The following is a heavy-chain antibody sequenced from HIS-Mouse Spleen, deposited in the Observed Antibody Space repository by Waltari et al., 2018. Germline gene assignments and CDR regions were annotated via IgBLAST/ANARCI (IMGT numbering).Heavy chain of an antibody. CDR2: IDWDDDK. CDR1: VFSPSTSGMC. J-gene: IGHJ4*02. CDR3: ARIAEGYSSGWYAFDY. V-gene: IGHV2-70*15. Sequence: QVTLRESGPALVNPTQTLTLTCTFTVFSPSTSGMCVIWIRQPPGKALDWLARIDWDDDKYYSPSLKTRLTISKDTSKNQVVLTMTNMDPVDTATYYCARIAEGYSSGWYAFDYWGQGTLVTVSS. D-gene: IGHD6-19*01.